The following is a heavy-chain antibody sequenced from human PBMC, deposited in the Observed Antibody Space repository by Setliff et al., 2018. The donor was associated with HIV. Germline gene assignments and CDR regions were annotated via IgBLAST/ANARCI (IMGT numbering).Heavy chain of an antibody. Sequence: ASVKVSCKASGYTFTDYYMHWVQQAPGKGLEWMGRVDPEDGETIYSAQKFQGRVTITADEYATTVYMELSSLKSEDTAVYYCARGRWFGQLESSFDHWGLGTLVTVS. D-gene: IGHD3-10*01. CDR1: GYTFTDYY. V-gene: IGHV1-69-2*01. J-gene: IGHJ4*02. CDR3: ARGRWFGQLESSFDH. CDR2: VDPEDGET.